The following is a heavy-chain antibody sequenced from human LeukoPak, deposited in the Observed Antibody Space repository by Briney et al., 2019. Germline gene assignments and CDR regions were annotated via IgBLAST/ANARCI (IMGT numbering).Heavy chain of an antibody. CDR3: ARDRAYYYDSSGTIGMDV. D-gene: IGHD3-22*01. CDR1: GFTFSSYW. V-gene: IGHV3-74*01. CDR2: INSDGSST. Sequence: GGSLRLSYAASGFTFSSYWMPWVRQAPGKGLVWVSRINSDGSSTSYADSVKGRFTISRDNAKNTLYLQMNSLRAEDTAVYYCARDRAYYYDSSGTIGMDVWGQGTTVTVSS. J-gene: IGHJ6*02.